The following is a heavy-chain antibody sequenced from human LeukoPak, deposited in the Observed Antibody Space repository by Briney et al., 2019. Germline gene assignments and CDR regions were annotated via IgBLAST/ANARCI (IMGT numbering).Heavy chain of an antibody. J-gene: IGHJ6*02. Sequence: PGGSLRLSCAASGFTFDDYAMHWVRQAPGKGLEWVANIKQDGSEKYYVDSVKGRFTISKDNAKNSLYLQMNSLRAEDTALYHCARNNGMDVWGQGTTVIVSS. CDR3: ARNNGMDV. CDR2: IKQDGSEK. V-gene: IGHV3-7*03. CDR1: GFTFDDYA.